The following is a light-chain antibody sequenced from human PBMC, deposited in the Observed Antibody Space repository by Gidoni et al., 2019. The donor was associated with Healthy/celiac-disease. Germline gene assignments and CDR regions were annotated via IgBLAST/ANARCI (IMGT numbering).Light chain of an antibody. Sequence: SSELTQDPAVSVALGQTVRITCQGDSLRSYYASWYQQKPGQAPVLVIYGKNNRPSGIPDRFSGSSSGNTASLTITGARAEDEADYYCNSRDSSGNHNVVFGGGTKLTVL. V-gene: IGLV3-19*01. CDR2: GKN. J-gene: IGLJ2*01. CDR3: NSRDSSGNHNVV. CDR1: SLRSYY.